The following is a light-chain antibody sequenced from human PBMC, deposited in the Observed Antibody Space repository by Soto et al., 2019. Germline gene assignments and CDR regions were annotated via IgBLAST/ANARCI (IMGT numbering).Light chain of an antibody. CDR2: DAS. CDR1: QSVSKY. CDR3: QERSNWVT. J-gene: IGKJ3*01. V-gene: IGKV3-11*01. Sequence: VLTQSPATLSLSPVEGAILSCRASQSVSKYLNWYQQKPGQAPRLLIYDASNRPGGIPARLSTSGSGTAFTLTISSLEPEDFEVYYCQERSNWVTFGPGTKVDI.